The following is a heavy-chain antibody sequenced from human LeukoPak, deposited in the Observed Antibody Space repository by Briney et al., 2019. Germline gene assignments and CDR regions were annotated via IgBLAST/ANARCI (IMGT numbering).Heavy chain of an antibody. D-gene: IGHD3-16*01. J-gene: IGHJ4*02. V-gene: IGHV5-51*01. CDR2: LYPGDSDT. CDR3: ARRGHWGYYFDY. Sequence: GESLKISCKGSGYSFTSYWIGWVRQMPGKDLEWMGILYPGDSDTRYSPSFQGQVTISADKSLSTAYLQWSSLKASDSAMYFCARRGHWGYYFDYWGQGTLVTVSS. CDR1: GYSFTSYW.